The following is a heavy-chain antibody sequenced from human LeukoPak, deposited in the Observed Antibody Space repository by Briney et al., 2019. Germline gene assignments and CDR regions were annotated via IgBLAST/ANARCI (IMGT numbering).Heavy chain of an antibody. Sequence: GGSLRLSCAASGFTFDDYGMSWVRQVPGKGLDWVSAINLNGGSTDYADSVECRFTVYRDNAKNSLFMQMNSLRAEDTAFYFCARDSPYTVGYYDDSRPFDFWGQGALVTVSS. CDR1: GFTFDDYG. J-gene: IGHJ4*02. CDR3: ARDSPYTVGYYDDSRPFDF. D-gene: IGHD3-22*01. CDR2: INLNGGST. V-gene: IGHV3-20*04.